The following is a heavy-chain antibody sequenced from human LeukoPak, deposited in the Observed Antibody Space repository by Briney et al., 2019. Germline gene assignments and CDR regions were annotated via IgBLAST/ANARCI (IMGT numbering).Heavy chain of an antibody. CDR1: VFTFSSYA. D-gene: IGHD3-3*01. J-gene: IGHJ4*02. Sequence: PGVSLRLSCAASVFTFSSYAMSWVRQAPAKGLEWVSAISGSGGSTYYADSVKGRFTISRDNSKNTLYLQMNSLRAEDTAVYYCAKDAFWSGYYSYWGQGTLVTVSS. CDR2: ISGSGGST. CDR3: AKDAFWSGYYSY. V-gene: IGHV3-23*01.